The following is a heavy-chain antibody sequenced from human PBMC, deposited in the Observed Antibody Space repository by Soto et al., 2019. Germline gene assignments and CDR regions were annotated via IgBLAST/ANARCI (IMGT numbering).Heavy chain of an antibody. Sequence: QVQLVQSGAEVKKPGSSVKVSCKASGATFSTYTITWMRQAPGQGLEWMGGIIPRSATSNYAQKFQGRVTITEDESTNTAYMELSSLRSEDTAVYYCAREGLVLVPPTVNSDYYYYAMDVWGQGTTVTVSS. D-gene: IGHD2-2*01. J-gene: IGHJ6*02. CDR1: GATFSTYT. CDR2: IIPRSATS. CDR3: AREGLVLVPPTVNSDYYYYAMDV. V-gene: IGHV1-69*12.